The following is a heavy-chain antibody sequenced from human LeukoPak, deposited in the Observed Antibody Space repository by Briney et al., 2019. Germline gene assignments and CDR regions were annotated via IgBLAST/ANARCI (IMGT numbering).Heavy chain of an antibody. D-gene: IGHD3-3*01. CDR3: AKEKVTIPYYYMDV. J-gene: IGHJ6*03. CDR2: ISGSGGST. CDR1: GFTFSSYA. Sequence: PGGCLRLSCAASGFTFSSYAMTWVRQAPGKGLEWVSAISGSGGSTYYADSVKGRFTISRDNSKNTLYLQMNSLRAEDTAVYYCAKEKVTIPYYYMDVWGKGTTVTVSS. V-gene: IGHV3-23*01.